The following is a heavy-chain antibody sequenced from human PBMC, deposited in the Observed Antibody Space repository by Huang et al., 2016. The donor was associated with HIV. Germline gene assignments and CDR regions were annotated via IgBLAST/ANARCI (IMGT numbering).Heavy chain of an antibody. J-gene: IGHJ4*02. CDR2: IYSGGTT. CDR3: AKEGDTGAALGY. Sequence: EVQLVESGGGLIQPGGSLRFSCAAAGFTVSTNYLTGVRPAPGKGVEWVSLIYSGGTTYYAYSLKGRFTISSDDSENTLYLHMTSLRAGDTAVYYCAKEGDTGAALGYWGQGTLVTVS. CDR1: GFTVSTNY. D-gene: IGHD2-8*02. V-gene: IGHV3-53*01.